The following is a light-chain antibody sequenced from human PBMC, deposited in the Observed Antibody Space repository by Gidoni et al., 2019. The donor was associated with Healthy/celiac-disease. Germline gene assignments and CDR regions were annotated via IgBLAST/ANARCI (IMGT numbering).Light chain of an antibody. CDR1: ESISSW. CDR2: DAS. V-gene: IGKV1-5*01. CDR3: QQYNSYPWT. J-gene: IGKJ1*01. Sequence: DIQMTQSPSTLSASVGDRVTITCRASESISSWLAWYQQKPGKAPKLLIYDASSLESGVPSRCSGSGSGTEFTLTISRLQHDDFATYYCQQYNSYPWTFGQGTKVEIK.